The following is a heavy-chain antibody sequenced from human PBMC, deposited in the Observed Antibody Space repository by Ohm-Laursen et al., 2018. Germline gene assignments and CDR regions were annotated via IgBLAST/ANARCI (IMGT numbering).Heavy chain of an antibody. V-gene: IGHV3-11*01. CDR2: ISSSGSTI. CDR1: GFTFSDYY. Sequence: SLRLSCAASGFTFSDYYMNWIRQAPGKGLEWVSYISSSGSTIYYAESVKGRFTISRDNAKNSLYLQMNSLRAEDTAVYYCAREDTMVRGVNSHGMDVWGQGTTVTVSS. CDR3: AREDTMVRGVNSHGMDV. D-gene: IGHD3-10*01. J-gene: IGHJ6*02.